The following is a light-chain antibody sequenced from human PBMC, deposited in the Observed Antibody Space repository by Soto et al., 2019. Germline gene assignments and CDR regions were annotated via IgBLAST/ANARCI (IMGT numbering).Light chain of an antibody. V-gene: IGKV3-20*01. CDR2: GSS. CDR3: HLYGGSPPHT. J-gene: IGKJ2*01. CDR1: QSVSSNH. Sequence: EIVLTQSPGTLSLSPGERATLSCRASQSVSSNHLAWYQQKPGQAPRLLIYGSSSRATGITDRFSGSGSGTYVTLTISRLEPADFAMYFCHLYGGSPPHTFGKGTKVEIK.